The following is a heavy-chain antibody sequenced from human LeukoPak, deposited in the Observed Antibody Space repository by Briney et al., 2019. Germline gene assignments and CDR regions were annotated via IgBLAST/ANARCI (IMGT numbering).Heavy chain of an antibody. V-gene: IGHV3-23*01. CDR2: ISGSGSRT. J-gene: IGHJ6*02. Sequence: GGSLRLSCAASGSTFSSYAINWVRQAPGKGLEWASAISGSGSRTYYADSVKGRFTISRDNSKNTLYLQMNSLRTEDTAVYYCAHGGWNYYDGMDIWGQGTTVTVSS. D-gene: IGHD3-16*01. CDR1: GSTFSSYA. CDR3: AHGGWNYYDGMDI.